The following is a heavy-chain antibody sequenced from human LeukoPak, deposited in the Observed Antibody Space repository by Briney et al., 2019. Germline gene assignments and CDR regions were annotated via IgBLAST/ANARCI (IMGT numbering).Heavy chain of an antibody. Sequence: PGGSLRLSCAASGFIFTTYWMSWVRQAPGKGLEWVANINQDGSEEYYVDSVKGRFTISRDDAKNSLYLQMNSLRAEDTAVYYCAISPTLPYRLVGYRGQGTLVTVSS. D-gene: IGHD2-8*02. CDR3: AISPTLPYRLVGY. CDR1: GFIFTTYW. J-gene: IGHJ4*02. CDR2: INQDGSEE. V-gene: IGHV3-7*03.